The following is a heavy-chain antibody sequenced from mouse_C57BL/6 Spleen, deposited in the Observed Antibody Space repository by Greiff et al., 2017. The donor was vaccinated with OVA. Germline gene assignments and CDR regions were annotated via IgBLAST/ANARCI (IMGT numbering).Heavy chain of an antibody. V-gene: IGHV1-55*01. CDR3: ARSYDYGGGFAY. CDR1: GYTFTSYW. J-gene: IGHJ3*01. CDR2: IYPGSGST. Sequence: QVQLQQPGAELVKPGASVKMSCKASGYTFTSYWITWVKQRPGQGLEWIGDIYPGSGSTNSNEKFKSKATLTVDTSSSTAYMQLSSLTSEDSAVYYCARSYDYGGGFAYWGQGTLVTVSA. D-gene: IGHD2-4*01.